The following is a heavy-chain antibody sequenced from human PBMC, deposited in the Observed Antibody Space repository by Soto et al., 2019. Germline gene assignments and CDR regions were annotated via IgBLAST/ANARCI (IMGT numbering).Heavy chain of an antibody. CDR2: IYYRGST. Sequence: LSLTCNVSGGSISGYYWSWIRQSPGKGLEYIGYIYYRGSTNYNSSLKSRVTMSVDTSRNQFSLKMNSVTAADTAVYYCARQQLLPFYYALDVWGQGTTVTV. CDR3: ARQQLLPFYYALDV. CDR1: GGSISGYY. V-gene: IGHV4-59*01. J-gene: IGHJ6*02. D-gene: IGHD1-26*01.